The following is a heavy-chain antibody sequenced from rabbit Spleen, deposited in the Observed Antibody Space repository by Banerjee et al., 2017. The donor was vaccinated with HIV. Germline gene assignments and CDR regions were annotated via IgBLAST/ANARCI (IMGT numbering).Heavy chain of an antibody. CDR3: ARNFDL. Sequence: QSLEESGGDLVKPGASLTLTCTASGFSFSSRDYMCWVRQSPGKGLEWIACINASTGKPVYATWAKGRFTISRTSSTTVTLQMTSLTAADTATYFCARNFDLWGPGTLVTVS. J-gene: IGHJ4*01. CDR2: INASTGKP. V-gene: IGHV1S40*01. CDR1: GFSFSSRDY.